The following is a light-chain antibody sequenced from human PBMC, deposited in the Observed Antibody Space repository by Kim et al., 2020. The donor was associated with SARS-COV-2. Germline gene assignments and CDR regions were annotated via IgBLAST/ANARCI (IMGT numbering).Light chain of an antibody. J-gene: IGKJ1*01. Sequence: GDRVTITCRASQDISNHLAWYQQKPGEAPELLVYAASTLKIGVPSRFSGSGSGTEFTLTISSLQPEDFATYSCLQVYTFPRTFAQGTKVDIK. CDR3: LQVYTFPRT. CDR2: AAS. V-gene: IGKV1-6*01. CDR1: QDISNH.